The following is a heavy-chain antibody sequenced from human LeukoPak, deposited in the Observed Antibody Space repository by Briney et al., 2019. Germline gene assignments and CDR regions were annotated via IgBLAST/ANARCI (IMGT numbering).Heavy chain of an antibody. CDR1: GFTFSTYE. D-gene: IGHD4-23*01. J-gene: IGHJ4*02. Sequence: TGGSLRLSCAASGFTFSTYEMNWVRQAPGKGLEWVSSIGTDGYSYSAVSVQGRFTISRDNAKSTLYLQMDSLTVEDTALYYCARGTIGGNPASAYWGQGTLVTVSS. CDR3: ARGTIGGNPASAY. CDR2: IGTDGYS. V-gene: IGHV3-21*06.